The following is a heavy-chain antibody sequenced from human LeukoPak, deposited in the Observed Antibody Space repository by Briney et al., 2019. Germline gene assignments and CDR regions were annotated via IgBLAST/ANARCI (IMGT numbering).Heavy chain of an antibody. CDR3: AKSAVAGRADYYYYYYMDV. D-gene: IGHD6-19*01. CDR1: GFTFDDYA. J-gene: IGHJ6*03. CDR2: ISWNSGSI. Sequence: GGSLRLSCAASGFTFDDYAMHWVRQAPGKGLECVSGISWNSGSIGYADSVKGRFTISRDNAKNSLYLQMNSLRAEDMALYYCAKSAVAGRADYYYYYYMDVWGKGATVTVSS. V-gene: IGHV3-9*03.